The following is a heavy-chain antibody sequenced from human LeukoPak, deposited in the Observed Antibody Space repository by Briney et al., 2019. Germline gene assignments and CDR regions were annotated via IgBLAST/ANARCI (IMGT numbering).Heavy chain of an antibody. Sequence: PSETLSLTCTVSGGSISTYYWSWIRQPPGKGLGWIGYIYYSGSTNYNPSLKSRVTISVDTSKNQFSLKLSSVTAADTAVYYCVGCGYYYYYYYMDVWGKGTTVTVSS. CDR2: IYYSGST. CDR3: VGCGYYYYYYYMDV. V-gene: IGHV4-59*12. J-gene: IGHJ6*03. D-gene: IGHD5-12*01. CDR1: GGSISTYY.